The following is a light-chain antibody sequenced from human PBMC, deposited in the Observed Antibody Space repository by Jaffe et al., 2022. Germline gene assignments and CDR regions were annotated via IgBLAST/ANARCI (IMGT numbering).Light chain of an antibody. CDR1: SRDVGTYNY. Sequence: QSALTQPPSASGSPGQSVTISCTGTSRDVGTYNYVSWYQQHPGKAPKLMIYEVTKRPSGVPDRFSGSKSGNTASLTVSGLQAEDEADYYCSSYAGTNKGVFGGGTKLIVL. J-gene: IGLJ2*01. V-gene: IGLV2-8*01. CDR2: EVT. CDR3: SSYAGTNKGV.